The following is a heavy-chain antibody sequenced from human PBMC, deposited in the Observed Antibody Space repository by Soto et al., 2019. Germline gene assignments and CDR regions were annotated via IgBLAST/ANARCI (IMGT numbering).Heavy chain of an antibody. Sequence: SETLSLTCTVSGGSISSYYWSWIWQPPGKGLEWIGNIYYSGSTNYNSSLKSRVTISVDTSKNQFSLKLSSVTAADTAVYYCARVFTGPLYWYFDLWGRGTLVTVSS. CDR3: ARVFTGPLYWYFDL. V-gene: IGHV4-59*08. J-gene: IGHJ2*01. D-gene: IGHD3-3*01. CDR1: GGSISSYY. CDR2: IYYSGST.